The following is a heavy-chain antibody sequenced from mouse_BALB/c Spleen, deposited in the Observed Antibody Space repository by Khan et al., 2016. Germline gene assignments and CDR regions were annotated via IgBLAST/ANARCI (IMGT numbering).Heavy chain of an antibody. Sequence: EVELVESGPGLVKPSQSLSLTCTVTGYSITSDYAWNWIRQFPGNKLEWMGYISYSGSTSYNPSLKSRISITRDTSKNQFFLQLNSVTTEDTATYYCARSKYGNYRAMDYWGQGTSVTVSS. J-gene: IGHJ4*01. D-gene: IGHD2-10*02. CDR1: GYSITSDYA. CDR2: ISYSGST. V-gene: IGHV3-2*02. CDR3: ARSKYGNYRAMDY.